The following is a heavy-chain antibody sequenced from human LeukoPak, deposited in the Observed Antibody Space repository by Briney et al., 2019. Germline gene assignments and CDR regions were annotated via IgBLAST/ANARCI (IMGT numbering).Heavy chain of an antibody. V-gene: IGHV3-66*01. CDR3: ARDAYQTYYYGSGSYR. J-gene: IGHJ4*02. CDR2: IYSGGST. D-gene: IGHD3-10*01. Sequence: GGSLRLSCAASGFPVSSNYMSWVRQAPGKGLEWVSVIYSGGSTYYADSVKGRFTISRDNSKNTLYLQMNSLRAEDTAVYYCARDAYQTYYYGSGSYRWGQGTLVTVSS. CDR1: GFPVSSNY.